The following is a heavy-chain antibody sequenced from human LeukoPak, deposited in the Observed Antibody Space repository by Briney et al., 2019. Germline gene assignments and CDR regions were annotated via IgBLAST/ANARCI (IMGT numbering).Heavy chain of an antibody. CDR3: ARESFAARWD. D-gene: IGHD6-6*01. CDR2: IKQDGSEK. CDR1: GFTVSSNS. V-gene: IGHV3-7*01. J-gene: IGHJ4*02. Sequence: GGSLRLSCTVSGFTVSSNSMSWVRQAPGKGLEWVANIKQDGSEKDYVDSVKGRFTISRDNAKNSLYLQMNSLTAEDTAVYYCARESFAARWDWGQGTLVTVSS.